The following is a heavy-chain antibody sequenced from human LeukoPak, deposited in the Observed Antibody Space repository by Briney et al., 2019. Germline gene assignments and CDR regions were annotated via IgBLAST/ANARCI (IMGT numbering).Heavy chain of an antibody. CDR1: GFTFSSYA. CDR3: ARRGYSFGTFDY. CDR2: ISGSGGST. Sequence: GGSLRLSCAASGFTFSSYAMSWVRQAPGKGLEWVSAISGSGGSTYYADSVKGRFTISRDNSKNTLYLQMNSLRAEDTAVYYCARRGYSFGTFDYWGQGTLVTVSS. V-gene: IGHV3-23*01. D-gene: IGHD5-18*01. J-gene: IGHJ4*02.